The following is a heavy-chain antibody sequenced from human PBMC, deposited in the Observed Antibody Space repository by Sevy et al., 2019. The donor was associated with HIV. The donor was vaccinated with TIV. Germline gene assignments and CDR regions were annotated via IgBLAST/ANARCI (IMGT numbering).Heavy chain of an antibody. Sequence: GGSLRLSCAASGFTVSSNYMSWVRQAPGKGLEWVSSIFSGGGTYYADSVQGRFTISRDNSKNMVYLQMNSLRAEDTAVFYCARGATFYSDSSGRVLSVLGAFDIWGRGTVVTVSS. CDR3: ARGATFYSDSSGRVLSVLGAFDI. J-gene: IGHJ3*02. V-gene: IGHV3-53*01. CDR2: IFSGGGT. D-gene: IGHD3-22*01. CDR1: GFTVSSNY.